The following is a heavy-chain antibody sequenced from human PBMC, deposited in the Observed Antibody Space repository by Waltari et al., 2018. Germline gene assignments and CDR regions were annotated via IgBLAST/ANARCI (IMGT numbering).Heavy chain of an antibody. V-gene: IGHV1-69*08. CDR3: ARDLPDYVNSLDY. Sequence: QVQLVQSGAEVKKPGSSVKVSCKASGGTFSTYTSNWVRQAPGQGLEWMGKIIPIIDIANYAQKFQDRVTITADKSTGTAYMELSSLRSEDTAVYYCARDLPDYVNSLDYWGQGTLVTVSS. J-gene: IGHJ4*02. CDR1: GGTFSTYT. CDR2: IIPIIDIA. D-gene: IGHD3-10*02.